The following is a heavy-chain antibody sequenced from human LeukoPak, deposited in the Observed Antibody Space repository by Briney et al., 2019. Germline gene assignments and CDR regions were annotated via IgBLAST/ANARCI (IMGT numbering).Heavy chain of an antibody. D-gene: IGHD6-19*01. CDR1: GCTFINHG. V-gene: IGHV1-18*01. J-gene: IGHJ4*02. CDR3: AKGSSGWSLDY. Sequence: GASVKVSCKASGCTFINHGISWVRQAPGQGLEWMGWTSTYNTNYIQKLQGRVTMTTDTSTSTAYMELRGLRSDDTAVYYCAKGSSGWSLDYWGQGTLVTVSS. CDR2: TSTYNT.